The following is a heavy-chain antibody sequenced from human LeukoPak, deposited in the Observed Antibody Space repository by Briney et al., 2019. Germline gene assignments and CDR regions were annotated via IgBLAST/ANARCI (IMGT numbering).Heavy chain of an antibody. Sequence: GESLKISCKGSGYSFTSYWIGWVRPMPGKGLEWMGIIYPGDSDTRYSPSFKGQVTISADKSISTAYLQWSSLKASDTAMYYCARHLAVYCSGGSCYGPSPFDYWGQGTLVTVSS. CDR2: IYPGDSDT. D-gene: IGHD2-15*01. V-gene: IGHV5-51*01. CDR3: ARHLAVYCSGGSCYGPSPFDY. CDR1: GYSFTSYW. J-gene: IGHJ4*02.